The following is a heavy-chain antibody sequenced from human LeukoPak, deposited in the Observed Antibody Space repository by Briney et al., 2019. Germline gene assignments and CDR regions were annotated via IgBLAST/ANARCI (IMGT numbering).Heavy chain of an antibody. CDR3: ARDTEWEKNPDYFDY. V-gene: IGHV1-18*01. CDR1: GYTFTSYG. J-gene: IGHJ4*02. D-gene: IGHD1-26*01. CDR2: ISTNNGDT. Sequence: ASVMVSCKASGYTFTSYGIGWVRQAPGQGLEWMAWISTNNGDTNYAQKFQGRVTLTTDTSTTTAYMELRTLRSDDTAVYYCARDTEWEKNPDYFDYWGQGTLVTVSS.